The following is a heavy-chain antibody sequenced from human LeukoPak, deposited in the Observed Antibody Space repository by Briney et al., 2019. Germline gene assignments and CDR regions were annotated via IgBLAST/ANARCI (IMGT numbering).Heavy chain of an antibody. CDR1: GYTFTSYG. CDR3: ARDRRSGHYYYGMDV. Sequence: WASVKVSCKASGYTFTSYGISWVRQAPGQGLEWMGWISAYNGNTNYAQKLQGRVTMTTDTSTSTAYMELRSLRSDDTAVYYCARDRRSGHYYYGMDVWGQGTTVTVSS. J-gene: IGHJ6*02. D-gene: IGHD2-15*01. CDR2: ISAYNGNT. V-gene: IGHV1-18*01.